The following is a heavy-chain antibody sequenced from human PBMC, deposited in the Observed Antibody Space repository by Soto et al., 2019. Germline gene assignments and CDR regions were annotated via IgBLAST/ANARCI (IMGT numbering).Heavy chain of an antibody. CDR1: GFSLSTSGLG. Sequence: QITLKESGPTLVRPTQPLTLTCTFSGFSLSTSGLGVGWIRQPPGKALEWLALIYWNDDKRYSPSLKARLTITKDTSKHQVVLTMTNMDPVDTATYYCAHRPSGWYLFDYWGQGTLVTVSS. J-gene: IGHJ4*02. CDR3: AHRPSGWYLFDY. CDR2: IYWNDDK. D-gene: IGHD6-19*01. V-gene: IGHV2-5*01.